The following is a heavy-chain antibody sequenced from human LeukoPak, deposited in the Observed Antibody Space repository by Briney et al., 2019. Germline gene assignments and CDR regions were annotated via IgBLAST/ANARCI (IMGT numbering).Heavy chain of an antibody. Sequence: MASETLSLTCAVYGGSFSGYYWSWIRQPPGKGLEWIGEINHSGSTNYNPSLKSRVTISVDTSKNQFSLKLSSVTAADTAVYYCARGYCSGGSCYMEEHWGQGTLVTVSS. J-gene: IGHJ4*02. CDR1: GGSFSGYY. D-gene: IGHD2-15*01. V-gene: IGHV4-34*01. CDR3: ARGYCSGGSCYMEEH. CDR2: INHSGST.